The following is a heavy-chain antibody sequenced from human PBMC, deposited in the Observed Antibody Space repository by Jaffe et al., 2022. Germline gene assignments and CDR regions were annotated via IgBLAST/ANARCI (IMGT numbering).Heavy chain of an antibody. D-gene: IGHD5-12*01. V-gene: IGHV3-48*01. CDR2: ISSSSSTI. CDR3: ARSKTGYGKDAGLQSH. J-gene: IGHJ4*02. CDR1: GFTFSSYS. Sequence: EVQLVESGGGLVQPGGSLRLSCAASGFTFSSYSMNWVRQAPGKGLEWVSYISSSSSTIYYADSVKGRFTISRDNAKNSLYLQMNSLRAEDTAVYYCARSKTGYGKDAGLQSHWGQGTLVTVSS.